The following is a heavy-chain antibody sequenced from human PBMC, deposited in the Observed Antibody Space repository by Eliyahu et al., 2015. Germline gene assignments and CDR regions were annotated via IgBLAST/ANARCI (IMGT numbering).Heavy chain of an antibody. D-gene: IGHD3-3*01. V-gene: IGHV4-30-2*01. J-gene: IGHJ4*02. CDR3: ARGVRERLRFLEWFPGRSTTFDY. Sequence: WIGYIYHSGSTYYNPSLKSRVTISVDRSKNQFSLKLSSVTAADTAVYYCARGVRERLRFLEWFPGRSTTFDYWGQGTLVTVSS. CDR2: IYHSGST.